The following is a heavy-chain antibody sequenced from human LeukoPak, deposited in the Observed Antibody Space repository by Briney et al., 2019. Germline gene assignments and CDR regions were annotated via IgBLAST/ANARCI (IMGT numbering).Heavy chain of an antibody. CDR1: GGSFSGYY. CDR2: INHSGST. D-gene: IGHD3-16*01. Sequence: SETLSLTGAVYGGSFSGYYWSWIRQPPGKGLEWIEEINHSGSTNYNPSIKRRVTILVDTTKNQFALKLSSVTAADTAVYYCARLGARWDHIWGSRHFDYWGQGNLVTVSS. V-gene: IGHV4-34*01. CDR3: ARLGARWDHIWGSRHFDY. J-gene: IGHJ4*02.